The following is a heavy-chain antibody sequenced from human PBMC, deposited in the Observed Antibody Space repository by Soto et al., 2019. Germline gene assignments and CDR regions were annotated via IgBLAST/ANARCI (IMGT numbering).Heavy chain of an antibody. J-gene: IGHJ6*03. D-gene: IGHD3-3*01. Sequence: QAQLEQSGAEVKEPGASVKVSCKASENTFTNYDIIWVRQAPGQGLEWMGWLNPNNGNTGYAPKFRGRVTMTRDPSKRTAFMEMSSLRAEDTAVYYCSRSEVGDYMAVWGKGTTVTVSS. CDR2: LNPNNGNT. CDR1: ENTFTNYD. V-gene: IGHV1-8*01. CDR3: SRSEVGDYMAV.